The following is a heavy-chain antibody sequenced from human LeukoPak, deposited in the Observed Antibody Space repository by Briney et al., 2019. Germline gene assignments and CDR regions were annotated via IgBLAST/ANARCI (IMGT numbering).Heavy chain of an antibody. D-gene: IGHD3-22*01. J-gene: IGHJ4*02. CDR1: GGSLSGYY. CDR3: ARNMVAQYYYDSSGYFYYFDY. CDR2: INHSGST. Sequence: RPSETLSLTCAVYGGSLSGYYWSWIRQPPGKGLEWIGEINHSGSTNYIPSLKSRVTISVDTSKNQFSLKLSSVTAADTAVYYCARNMVAQYYYDSSGYFYYFDYWGQGTLVTVSS. V-gene: IGHV4-34*01.